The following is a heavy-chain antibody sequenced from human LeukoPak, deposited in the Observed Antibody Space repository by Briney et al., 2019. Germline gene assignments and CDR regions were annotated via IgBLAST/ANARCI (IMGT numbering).Heavy chain of an antibody. J-gene: IGHJ5*02. Sequence: SETLSLTCTVSGGFISSGSYYWSWIRQPAGKGLEWIGRIYTSGTTYYNPSLKSRVTVSLDTSKNQFSPNLISVTAADTAVYYCARSPQGTATTANWLDPWGQGTLVTVSS. CDR2: IYTSGTT. D-gene: IGHD4-17*01. V-gene: IGHV4-61*02. CDR3: ARSPQGTATTANWLDP. CDR1: GGFISSGSYY.